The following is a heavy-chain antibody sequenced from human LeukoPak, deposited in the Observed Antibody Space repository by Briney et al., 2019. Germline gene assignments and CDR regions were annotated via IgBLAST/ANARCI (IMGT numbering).Heavy chain of an antibody. J-gene: IGHJ4*02. CDR3: AREPGETDEGFEY. D-gene: IGHD1-14*01. CDR2: IYYSGST. V-gene: IGHV4-59*12. CDR1: GGSISSYY. Sequence: SETLSLTCTVSGGSISSYYWSWIRQPPGKGLEWIRYIYYSGSTNYNPSLKSRVTISVDTSKNQFSLKLSSVTAADTAVYYCAREPGETDEGFEYWGQGTLVTVSS.